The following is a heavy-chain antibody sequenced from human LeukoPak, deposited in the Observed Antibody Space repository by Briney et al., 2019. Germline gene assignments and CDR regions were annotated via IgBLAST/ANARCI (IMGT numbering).Heavy chain of an antibody. CDR2: ISAYNGNT. J-gene: IGHJ4*02. V-gene: IGHV1-18*01. CDR1: GYTFTSYG. CDR3: ARVTEDLPPFITMIVARPLLDY. D-gene: IGHD3-22*01. Sequence: ASVKVSRKASGYTFTSYGISWVRQAPGQGLEWMGWISAYNGNTNYAQKLQGRVTMTTDTSTSTAYMELRSLRSDDTAVYYCARVTEDLPPFITMIVARPLLDYWGQGTLVTVSS.